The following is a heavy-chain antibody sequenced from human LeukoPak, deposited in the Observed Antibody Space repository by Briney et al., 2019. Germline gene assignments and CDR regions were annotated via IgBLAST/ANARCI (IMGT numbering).Heavy chain of an antibody. CDR2: IYHGGST. J-gene: IGHJ4*02. CDR3: ARALSPSNFDY. CDR1: GYSISSGYY. Sequence: SETLSLTCTVSGYSISSGYYWGWIRQPPGKGLEWIGSIYHGGSTYYNPSLKSRVTISVDTSKNQFSLKLSSVTAADTAVYYCARALSPSNFDYWGQGTLVTVSS. V-gene: IGHV4-38-2*02.